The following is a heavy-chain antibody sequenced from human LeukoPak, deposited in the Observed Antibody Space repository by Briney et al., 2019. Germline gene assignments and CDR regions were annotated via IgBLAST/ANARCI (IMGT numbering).Heavy chain of an antibody. Sequence: ASVKVSCKASGYTFTSHDINWVRQATGQGLEWMGWMNPNSGNTGYAQKFQGRVTMTRNTSISTAYMELSSLRSEDTAVYYCARVRHGSGSYYFDYWGQGTLVTVSS. D-gene: IGHD3-10*01. J-gene: IGHJ4*02. V-gene: IGHV1-8*01. CDR2: MNPNSGNT. CDR1: GYTFTSHD. CDR3: ARVRHGSGSYYFDY.